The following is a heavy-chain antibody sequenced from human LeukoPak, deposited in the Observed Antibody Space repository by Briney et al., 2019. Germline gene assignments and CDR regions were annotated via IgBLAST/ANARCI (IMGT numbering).Heavy chain of an antibody. J-gene: IGHJ4*02. Sequence: PGGSLRLSCVASGFPFKNDWMTWVRQTSGKGLEWICRIKSQTDGGTTDYAAPLKGRFTISRDDSKNTLYLQMNSLETEDTGVYYCTIDYDYAWGSFRLAYWGQGALVTVSS. CDR1: GFPFKNDW. CDR2: IKSQTDGGTT. V-gene: IGHV3-15*01. CDR3: TIDYDYAWGSFRLAY. D-gene: IGHD3-16*02.